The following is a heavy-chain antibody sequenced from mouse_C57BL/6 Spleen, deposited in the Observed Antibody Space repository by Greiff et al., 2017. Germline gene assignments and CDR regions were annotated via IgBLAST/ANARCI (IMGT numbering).Heavy chain of an antibody. V-gene: IGHV1-72*01. CDR2: IDPNSGGT. CDR1: GYTFTSYW. D-gene: IGHD2-3*01. J-gene: IGHJ3*01. Sequence: QVQLQQPGAELVKPGASVKLSCKASGYTFTSYWMHWVKQRPGRGLEWIGRIDPNSGGTKYNEKFKSKATLTVDKPSSTAYMQLSSLTSEVSAVDYCAKSICDGYGFAYWGQGTLVTVSA. CDR3: AKSICDGYGFAY.